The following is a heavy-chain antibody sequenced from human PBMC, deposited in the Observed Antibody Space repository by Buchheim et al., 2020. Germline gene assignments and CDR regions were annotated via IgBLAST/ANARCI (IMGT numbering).Heavy chain of an antibody. D-gene: IGHD3-16*02. Sequence: QLQLQVSGPGLVKPSVTLSLTCTVSGGSINTRDFYWGWIRQPPGKRLEWIGDIYYSGSTYYNPSLKSRVTMSVDTSEQQFSLKLSSVTAADTAVYYCARRDYRNWFDSWGQGT. V-gene: IGHV4-39*01. J-gene: IGHJ5*01. CDR3: ARRDYRNWFDS. CDR1: GGSINTRDFY. CDR2: IYYSGST.